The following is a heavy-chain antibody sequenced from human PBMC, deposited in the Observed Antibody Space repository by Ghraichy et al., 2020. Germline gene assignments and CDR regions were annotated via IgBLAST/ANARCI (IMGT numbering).Heavy chain of an antibody. CDR3: ARDNYDSSGYSSGWFDP. Sequence: GGSLRLSCAASGFTFSSYWMSWVRQAPGKGLEWVANIKQDGSEKYYVDSVKGRFTISRDNAKNSLYLQMNSLRAEDTAVYYCARDNYDSSGYSSGWFDPWGQGTLVTVSS. CDR1: GFTFSSYW. D-gene: IGHD3-22*01. V-gene: IGHV3-7*01. J-gene: IGHJ5*02. CDR2: IKQDGSEK.